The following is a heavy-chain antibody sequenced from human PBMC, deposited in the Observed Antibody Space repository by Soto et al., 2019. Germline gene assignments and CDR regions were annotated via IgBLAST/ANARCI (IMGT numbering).Heavy chain of an antibody. J-gene: IGHJ6*02. D-gene: IGHD6-19*01. CDR2: INAGSGNT. V-gene: IGHV1-3*01. CDR3: ARDPVARPYYYYYYGMDV. Sequence: GASVKVSCKASGYTFTSYAIHWVRQAPGQRLEWMGWINAGSGNTKYSQKFQGRVTITRDTSASTAYMELSSLRSEDTAVYYCARDPVARPYYYYYYGMDVWGQGTPVAVXS. CDR1: GYTFTSYA.